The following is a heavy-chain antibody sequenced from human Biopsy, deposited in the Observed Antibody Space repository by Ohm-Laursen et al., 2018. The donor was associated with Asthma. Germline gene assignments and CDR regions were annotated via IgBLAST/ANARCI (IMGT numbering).Heavy chain of an antibody. CDR1: GFTFSSYG. V-gene: IGHV3-30*03. Sequence: SLRLSCAASGFTFSSYGMHGVRQAPGKGLEWVAVISYDGSNKYYADSVKGRFTISRDNSKNTLYLQMNSLRAEDTAVYYCASQSSGPDFWSGYYYLDYWGQGTLVTVSS. CDR2: ISYDGSNK. CDR3: ASQSSGPDFWSGYYYLDY. D-gene: IGHD3-3*01. J-gene: IGHJ4*02.